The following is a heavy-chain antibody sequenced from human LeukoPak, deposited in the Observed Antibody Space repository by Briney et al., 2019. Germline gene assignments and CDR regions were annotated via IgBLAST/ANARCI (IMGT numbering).Heavy chain of an antibody. V-gene: IGHV3-23*01. D-gene: IGHD4-17*01. CDR1: GFTFSSYA. J-gene: IGHJ4*02. CDR3: ARRSVTTFDY. Sequence: PGGSLRLSCAASGFTFSSYAMNWVRQAPGKGLEWVSSISGSGGSTYYADSVKGRFTISRDNSKNTLYLQMSSLRADDTAVYYCARRSVTTFDYWGQGTLVTVSS. CDR2: ISGSGGST.